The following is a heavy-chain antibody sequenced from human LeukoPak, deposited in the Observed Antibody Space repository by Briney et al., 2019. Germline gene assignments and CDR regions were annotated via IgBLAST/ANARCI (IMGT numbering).Heavy chain of an antibody. CDR3: AKPFTIVYCGGDCSYYFDY. Sequence: PGGSLRLSXAASGFTFSSYAMSWVRQAPGKGLEWVSAISGSGGSTYYADSVKGRFTISRDNSKNTLYLQMNSLRAEDTAVYYCAKPFTIVYCGGDCSYYFDYWGQGTLVTVSS. J-gene: IGHJ4*02. V-gene: IGHV3-23*01. CDR1: GFTFSSYA. CDR2: ISGSGGST. D-gene: IGHD2-21*01.